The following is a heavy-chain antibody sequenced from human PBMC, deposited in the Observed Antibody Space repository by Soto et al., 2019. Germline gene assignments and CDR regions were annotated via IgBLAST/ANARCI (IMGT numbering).Heavy chain of an antibody. CDR3: TRRDDFGTYASHF. D-gene: IGHD4-4*01. V-gene: IGHV3-73*01. CDR2: IRSSANSFAT. J-gene: IGHJ4*02. Sequence: GGSLRLSCATSGFTFRGSAIHWVRLASGKGLEWVGRIRSSANSFATAYGASVEGRLTISRDDSKNTAYLQMNSLKTEDTAVYYCTRRDDFGTYASHFWGQGTQVTVSS. CDR1: GFTFRGSA.